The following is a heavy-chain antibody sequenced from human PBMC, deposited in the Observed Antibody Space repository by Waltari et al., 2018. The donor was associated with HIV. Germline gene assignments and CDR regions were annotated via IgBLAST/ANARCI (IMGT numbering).Heavy chain of an antibody. D-gene: IGHD3-10*01. CDR1: GGSISSSRYS. J-gene: IGHJ4*02. V-gene: IGHV4-39*07. Sequence: QLQLQESGPGLVKPSETLSLTCTVSGGSISSSRYSWGWIRQPPGKGLEWIGSIYYSGSTYYNPSLKSRVTISVDTSKNQFSLKLSSVTAADTAVYYCARVSYGSGGLDYWGQGTLVTVSS. CDR3: ARVSYGSGGLDY. CDR2: IYYSGST.